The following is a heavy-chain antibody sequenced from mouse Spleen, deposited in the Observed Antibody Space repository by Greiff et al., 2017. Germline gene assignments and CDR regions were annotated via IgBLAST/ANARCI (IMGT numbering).Heavy chain of an antibody. CDR2: ISSGGGST. CDR3: ATIYYDYDWFAY. V-gene: IGHV5-12-1*01. D-gene: IGHD2-4*01. J-gene: IGHJ3*01. CDR1: GFTFSSYY. Sequence: EVQRVESGGGLVKLGGSLKLSCAASGFTFSSYYMSWVRQTPEKRLEWVATISSGGGSTYYPDSVKGRFTISRDNAKNTLYLQMSSLNSEYTAVYYCATIYYDYDWFAYWGQGTLVTVSA.